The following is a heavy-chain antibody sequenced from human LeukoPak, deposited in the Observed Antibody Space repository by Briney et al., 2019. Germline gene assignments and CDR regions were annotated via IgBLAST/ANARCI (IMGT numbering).Heavy chain of an antibody. D-gene: IGHD1-26*01. CDR2: IYHSGST. CDR1: GYSISSGYY. Sequence: SETLSLTCTVSGYSISSGYYWGWIRQPPGKGLEWIGSIYHSGSTYYNPSLKSRVTISVDTSKNQFSLQLSSVTAADTAVYYCARGIVGATVTLSDYWGQGTLVTVSS. J-gene: IGHJ4*02. V-gene: IGHV4-38-2*02. CDR3: ARGIVGATVTLSDY.